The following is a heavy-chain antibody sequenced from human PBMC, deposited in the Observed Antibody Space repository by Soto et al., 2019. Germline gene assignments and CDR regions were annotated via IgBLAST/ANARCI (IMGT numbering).Heavy chain of an antibody. CDR1: GYSISCND. D-gene: IGHD2-15*01. CDR3: ASSNGGGNRQVVY. CDR2: IYSSEST. V-gene: IGHV4-59*01. J-gene: IGHJ4*02. Sequence: SETLSRTCPVSGYSISCNDLSLIRKPPGKGLEWIGYIYSSESTNYNPSLRSRVTITRDTSKNQFSLELISVTAADTAVYFCASSNGGGNRQVVYWGQGTLVTVS.